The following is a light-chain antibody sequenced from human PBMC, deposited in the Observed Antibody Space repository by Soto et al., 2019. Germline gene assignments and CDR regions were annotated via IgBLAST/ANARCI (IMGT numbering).Light chain of an antibody. Sequence: EIVLTQSPGTLSLSPGERATLSCRASQSVSSSYLAWYQQNRGQAPRLLIYGASSRAPGIPDRFGGSGSGTDFTLTISRLEPEDFAVYYYQQYGSSRWTFGQGTKVDI. CDR3: QQYGSSRWT. J-gene: IGKJ1*01. CDR2: GAS. CDR1: QSVSSSY. V-gene: IGKV3-20*01.